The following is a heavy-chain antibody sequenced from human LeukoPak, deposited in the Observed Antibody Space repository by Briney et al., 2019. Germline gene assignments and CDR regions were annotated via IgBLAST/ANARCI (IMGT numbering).Heavy chain of an antibody. D-gene: IGHD3-9*01. CDR3: ARDEKSGLRYFDWLLYGPFDY. CDR2: IWYDGSNK. J-gene: IGHJ4*02. CDR1: GFTFSSYG. Sequence: GGSLRLSCAASGFTFSSYGMHWVRQAPGKGLEWVAVIWYDGSNKYYADSVKGRFTIARDNSKNTLYLQMNSLRAEDTAVYYCARDEKSGLRYFDWLLYGPFDYWGQGTLVTVSS. V-gene: IGHV3-33*01.